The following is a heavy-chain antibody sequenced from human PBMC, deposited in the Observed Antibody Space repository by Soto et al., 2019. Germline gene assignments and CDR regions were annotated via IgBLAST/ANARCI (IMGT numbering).Heavy chain of an antibody. CDR2: ISYDGSNK. CDR1: GFTFSSYD. J-gene: IGHJ4*02. D-gene: IGHD1-26*01. CDR3: AKGSYSGVYSDFDY. Sequence: QVQLVESGGGVVQPGRSLRLSCAASGFTFSSYDMHWVRQAPGKGLEWVAIISYDGSNKYYADSVKGRFTLSRDNSKNPLYLQMNSLRAGDTAVYYCAKGSYSGVYSDFDYWGQGTLVTVSS. V-gene: IGHV3-30*18.